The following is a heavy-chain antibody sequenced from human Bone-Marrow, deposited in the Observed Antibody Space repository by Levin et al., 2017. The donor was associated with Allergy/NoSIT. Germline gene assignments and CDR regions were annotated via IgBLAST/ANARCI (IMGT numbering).Heavy chain of an antibody. J-gene: IGHJ6*03. CDR1: GGSISSGGYY. CDR2: IYYSGST. D-gene: IGHD4-17*01. V-gene: IGHV4-31*03. Sequence: SQTLSLTCTVSGGSISSGGYYWSWIRQHPGKGLEWIGYIYYSGSTYYNPSLKSRVTISVDTSKNQFSLKLSSVTAADTAVYYCAREAQATTVTTRGSYYYMDVWGKGTTVTVSS. CDR3: AREAQATTVTTRGSYYYMDV.